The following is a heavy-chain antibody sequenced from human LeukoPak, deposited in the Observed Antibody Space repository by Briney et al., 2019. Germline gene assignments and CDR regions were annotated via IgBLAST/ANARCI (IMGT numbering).Heavy chain of an antibody. CDR3: AKWDTGNYDTRGPLAMDV. J-gene: IGHJ6*02. V-gene: IGHV3-20*01. Sequence: GGSLRLSCAASGFNFDDYGMTWVRQVPGKGLEWVCGIDWKGGWIHYADSVKGRFTVSRDSARNSLYLQMNSLRGEDTALYHCAKWDTGNYDTRGPLAMDVWGQGTAVTVSS. CDR1: GFNFDDYG. D-gene: IGHD3-22*01. CDR2: IDWKGGWI.